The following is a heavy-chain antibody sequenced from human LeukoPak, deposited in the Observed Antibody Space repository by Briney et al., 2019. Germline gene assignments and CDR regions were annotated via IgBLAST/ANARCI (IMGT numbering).Heavy chain of an antibody. CDR3: ARKEVGALRAFDI. J-gene: IGHJ3*02. CDR1: GGTFSSYA. Sequence: ASVKVSCKASGGTFSSYAISWVRQAPGQGLECMGRIIPICGTANYAQKFQGRVTITTDESTSTAYMELSSLRSEDTAVYYCARKEVGALRAFDIWGQGTMVTVSS. D-gene: IGHD1-26*01. V-gene: IGHV1-69*05. CDR2: IIPICGTA.